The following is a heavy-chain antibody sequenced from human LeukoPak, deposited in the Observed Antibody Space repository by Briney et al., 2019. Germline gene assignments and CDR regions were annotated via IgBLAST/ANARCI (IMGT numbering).Heavy chain of an antibody. J-gene: IGHJ1*01. Sequence: SETLSLTCAVYGGSFSGYYWSWIRQPPGKGLEWIGEINHSGSTNYNPSLKSRVTISVDTSKNQFSLKLSSVTAADTAVYYCASRTGYSGSYIQHWGQGPLVTVSS. CDR1: GGSFSGYY. V-gene: IGHV4-34*01. CDR3: ASRTGYSGSYIQH. CDR2: INHSGST. D-gene: IGHD1-26*01.